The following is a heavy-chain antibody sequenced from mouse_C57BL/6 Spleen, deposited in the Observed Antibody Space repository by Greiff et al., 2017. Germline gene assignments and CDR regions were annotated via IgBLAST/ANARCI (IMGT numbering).Heavy chain of an antibody. CDR1: GYAFSSYW. Sequence: VQLVESGAELVKPGASVKISCKASGYAFSSYWMNWVKQRPGKGLEWIGQIYPGDGDTNYNGKFKGKATLTADKSSSTAYMQLSSLTSEDSAVYFCARSVTGTLGWYFDVWGTGTTVTVAS. D-gene: IGHD4-1*01. CDR3: ARSVTGTLGWYFDV. V-gene: IGHV1-80*01. CDR2: IYPGDGDT. J-gene: IGHJ1*03.